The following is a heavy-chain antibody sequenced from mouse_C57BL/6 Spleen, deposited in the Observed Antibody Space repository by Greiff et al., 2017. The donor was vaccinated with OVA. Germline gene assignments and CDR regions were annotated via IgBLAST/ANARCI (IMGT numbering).Heavy chain of an antibody. V-gene: IGHV1-50*01. Sequence: QVQLQQPGAELVKPGASVKLSCKASGYTFTSYWMQWVKQRPGQGLEWIGEIDPSDSYTNYNQKCKGKATLTVDTSSSTAYMQLSSLTSEDSAVYYCARRAYDYWGQGTTLTVSS. CDR1: GYTFTSYW. J-gene: IGHJ2*01. CDR2: IDPSDSYT. D-gene: IGHD3-3*01. CDR3: ARRAYDY.